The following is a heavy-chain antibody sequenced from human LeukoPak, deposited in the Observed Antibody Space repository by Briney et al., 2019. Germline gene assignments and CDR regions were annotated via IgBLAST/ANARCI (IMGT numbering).Heavy chain of an antibody. D-gene: IGHD3-3*01. CDR2: IKSKTDGETT. J-gene: IGHJ4*02. V-gene: IGHV3-15*01. Sequence: GGSLRLSCAASGFTFSYAWMSWVRQVPGKGLEWVALIKSKTDGETTDYAAPVKGRFIISRDDSKNTFFLQMSSLKNEDKAIYYCTIDLFFGVVTRADNCGERALVSVSS. CDR1: GFTFSYAW. CDR3: TIDLFFGVVTRADN.